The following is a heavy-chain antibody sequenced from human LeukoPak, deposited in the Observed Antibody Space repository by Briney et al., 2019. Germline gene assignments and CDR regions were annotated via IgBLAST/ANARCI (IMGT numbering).Heavy chain of an antibody. V-gene: IGHV3-48*01. J-gene: IGHJ3*02. D-gene: IGHD3-22*01. CDR2: ISSSSSTI. Sequence: PGGSLRLSCAASGFTFSSYSMNWVRQAPGKGLEWVSYISSSSSTIYYADSVKGRFTISRDNAKNSLYLQMNSLRAEDTAVYYCARLYHYDSSKPSYGFDIWGQGTMVTVSS. CDR3: ARLYHYDSSKPSYGFDI. CDR1: GFTFSSYS.